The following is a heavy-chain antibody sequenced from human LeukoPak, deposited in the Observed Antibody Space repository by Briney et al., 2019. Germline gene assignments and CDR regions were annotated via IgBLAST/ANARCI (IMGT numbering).Heavy chain of an antibody. Sequence: ASVTVSCKASGYTFTSYYMHWVRQAPGQGLEWMGIINPSGGSTSYAQKFQGRVTMTRDTSTSTVYMELSSLRSEDTAVYYCARGGYSYGFYYYYYYMDVWGKGTTVTVSS. CDR2: INPSGGST. CDR3: ARGGYSYGFYYYYYYMDV. CDR1: GYTFTSYY. D-gene: IGHD5-18*01. J-gene: IGHJ6*03. V-gene: IGHV1-46*01.